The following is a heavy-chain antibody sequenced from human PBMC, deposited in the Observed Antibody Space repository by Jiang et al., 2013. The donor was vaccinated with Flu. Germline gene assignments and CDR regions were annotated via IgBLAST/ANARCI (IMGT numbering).Heavy chain of an antibody. D-gene: IGHD3-22*01. CDR1: GSSLSTSGVG. V-gene: IGHV2-5*02. Sequence: KPTQTLTLTCTFSGSSLSTSGVGVGWIRQPPGKALDWLALIYWDDDKRYSPSLKNRLAITKGTSKNQVVLTMTNMDPVDTATYYCAHILSYYYDASGFNYYFDYWAREPWSPSPQ. CDR3: AHILSYYYDASGFNYYFDY. CDR2: IYWDDDK. J-gene: IGHJ4*02.